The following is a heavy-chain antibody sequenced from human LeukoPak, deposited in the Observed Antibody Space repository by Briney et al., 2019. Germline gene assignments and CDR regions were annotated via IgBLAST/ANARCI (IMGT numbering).Heavy chain of an antibody. CDR2: IKPDGSEK. CDR3: ARDGDYAVAY. CDR1: GFIFGSYW. J-gene: IGHJ4*02. V-gene: IGHV3-7*04. D-gene: IGHD4-17*01. Sequence: PGGSLRLSCTGSGFIFGSYWMSWVRHAPGKGLEWVANIKPDGSEKFYVDSVKGRFTISRDNAKNSMYLEMNSLTDEDTAVYYCARDGDYAVAYWGQGTLVTVSS.